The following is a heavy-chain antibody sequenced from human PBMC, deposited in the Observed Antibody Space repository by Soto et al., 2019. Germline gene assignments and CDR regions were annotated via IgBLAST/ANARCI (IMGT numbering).Heavy chain of an antibody. V-gene: IGHV3-21*01. CDR3: ARVPQSCMHCLDV. CDR1: GFTFSTYN. CDR2: ISSSSSYI. Sequence: EVQLVESGGGLVKPGGSLRLSCAGSGFTFSTYNMNWVRQAPGKGLEWVSSISSSSSYIYYADSVKGRFTISRDNARNSLYLQMNSLRAEDTAVFYCARVPQSCMHCLDVWGHGTTVTVSS. D-gene: IGHD2-8*01. J-gene: IGHJ6*02.